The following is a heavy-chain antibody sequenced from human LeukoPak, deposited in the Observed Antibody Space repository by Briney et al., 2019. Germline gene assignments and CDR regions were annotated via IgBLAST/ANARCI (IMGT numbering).Heavy chain of an antibody. CDR2: ISGSGGST. CDR3: ARWGEGGTTWSLDY. V-gene: IGHV3-23*01. Sequence: GGSLRLSCAASGFTFSNYAMSWVRQAPGKGLEWVSGISGSGGSTYYADSVKGRFTISRDNSKNTLYLQMNSLRAEDTAVYYCARWGEGGTTWSLDYWGQGTLVIVSS. D-gene: IGHD1-26*01. J-gene: IGHJ4*02. CDR1: GFTFSNYA.